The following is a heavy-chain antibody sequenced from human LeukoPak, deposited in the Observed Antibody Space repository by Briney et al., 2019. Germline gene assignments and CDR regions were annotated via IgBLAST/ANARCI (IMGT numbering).Heavy chain of an antibody. CDR2: IIPIFGTA. J-gene: IGHJ4*02. CDR3: AQSDPAAGYQTLEYYFDY. V-gene: IGHV1-69*13. D-gene: IGHD6-13*01. CDR1: GGTFSSYA. Sequence: SVKVSCKASGGTFSSYAISWVRQAPGQGLEWMGGIIPIFGTADYAQKFQGRVTITADESTSTAYMELSSLRSEDTAVYYCAQSDPAAGYQTLEYYFDYWGQGTLVTVSS.